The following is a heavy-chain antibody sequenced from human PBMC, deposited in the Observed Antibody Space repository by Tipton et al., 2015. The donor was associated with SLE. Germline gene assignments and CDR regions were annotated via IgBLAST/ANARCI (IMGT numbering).Heavy chain of an antibody. CDR3: ARQDGYNQGDWYFDL. V-gene: IGHV4-39*01. D-gene: IGHD5-24*01. J-gene: IGHJ2*01. CDR1: GGSISSSSYY. Sequence: TLSLTCTVSGGSISSSSYYWGWIRQPPGKGLEWIGSIYYSGNTYYNSSLKSRVTISVDTSKNQFSLKLSSVTAADTAVYYCARQDGYNQGDWYFDLWGRGTLVTVSS. CDR2: IYYSGNT.